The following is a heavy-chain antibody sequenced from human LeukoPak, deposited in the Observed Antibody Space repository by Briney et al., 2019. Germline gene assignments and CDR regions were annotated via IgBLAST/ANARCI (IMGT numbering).Heavy chain of an antibody. V-gene: IGHV4-39*01. Sequence: SETLSLTCTVSGGSISGDSNYWGWIRQPPGKGLEWIGSIYYSGSTYYNPSLKSRVTISVDTSKSQISLKLRSVTAADTAMYYCARLWSGYRPPDYWGQGTLVTVSS. J-gene: IGHJ4*02. D-gene: IGHD3-3*01. CDR1: GGSISGDSNY. CDR3: ARLWSGYRPPDY. CDR2: IYYSGST.